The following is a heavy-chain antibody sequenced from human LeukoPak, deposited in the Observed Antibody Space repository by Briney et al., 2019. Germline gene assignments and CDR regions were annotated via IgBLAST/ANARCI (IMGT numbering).Heavy chain of an antibody. CDR3: ARGPVYYDFWSGYLQSPRFDY. CDR2: IYTSGST. Sequence: KPSETLSLTCTVSGGSISSYYWSWIRQPAGKGLERIGRIYTSGSTNYNPSLKSRVTMSVDTSKNQFSLKLSSVTAADTAVYYCARGPVYYDFWSGYLQSPRFDYWGQGTLVTVSS. V-gene: IGHV4-4*07. J-gene: IGHJ4*02. CDR1: GGSISSYY. D-gene: IGHD3-3*01.